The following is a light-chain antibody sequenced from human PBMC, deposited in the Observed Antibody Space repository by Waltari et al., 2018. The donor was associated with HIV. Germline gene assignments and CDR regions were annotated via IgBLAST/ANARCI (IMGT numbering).Light chain of an antibody. Sequence: DIVLTQSPDSLAVSLGDRATIRCKSSHSVLSCPQNKDFLAWYQQKPGQPPKLLIYWASTRESGVPARFSGSGSGTDFSLTISSLQAEDVAIYYCQQYHSIPWTFGQGTKVEIK. CDR3: QQYHSIPWT. V-gene: IGKV4-1*01. CDR2: WAS. J-gene: IGKJ1*01. CDR1: HSVLSCPQNKDF.